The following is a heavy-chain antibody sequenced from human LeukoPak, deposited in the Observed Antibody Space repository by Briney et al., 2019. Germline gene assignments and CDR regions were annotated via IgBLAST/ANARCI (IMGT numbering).Heavy chain of an antibody. Sequence: PGGSLRLSCAASGFTFSSYAMSWVRQAPGKGLEWVSSIRGSGINPSYADSVKGRFTISRDNTNNTLYLQMNSLRAEDAAIYYCTKDSSFFDYWGQGTLVTVAS. CDR3: TKDSSFFDY. CDR1: GFTFSSYA. V-gene: IGHV3-23*01. CDR2: IRGSGINP. J-gene: IGHJ4*02.